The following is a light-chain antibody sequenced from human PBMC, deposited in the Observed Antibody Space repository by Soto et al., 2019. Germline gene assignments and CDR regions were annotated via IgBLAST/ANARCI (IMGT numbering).Light chain of an antibody. J-gene: IGLJ3*02. CDR3: SLFAGSNDRWL. Sequence: QSALTQPPSASGSPGQSVTISCIGTRSDIGTYDYVSWYQQHPGKAPKLMIHEVNKRPSGVPDRFSGSKSGNTASLTVSGLQAEDEADYFCSLFAGSNDRWLFGGGTKLTVL. CDR1: RSDIGTYDY. CDR2: EVN. V-gene: IGLV2-8*01.